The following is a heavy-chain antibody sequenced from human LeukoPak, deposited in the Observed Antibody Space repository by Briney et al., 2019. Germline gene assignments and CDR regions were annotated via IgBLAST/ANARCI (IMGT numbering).Heavy chain of an antibody. J-gene: IGHJ3*02. Sequence: GGSLRLSCAASGFTFDDYAMHWVRQAPGKGLEWVSGISWNSGSIGYADSVKGRFTISRDNAKNSLYLQMNSLRAEDTALYYCAKGDGDYLSHAFDIWGQGTMVTVSS. CDR2: ISWNSGSI. V-gene: IGHV3-9*01. CDR3: AKGDGDYLSHAFDI. CDR1: GFTFDDYA. D-gene: IGHD4-17*01.